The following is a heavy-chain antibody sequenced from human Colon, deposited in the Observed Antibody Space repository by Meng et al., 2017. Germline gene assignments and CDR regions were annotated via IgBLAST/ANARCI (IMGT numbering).Heavy chain of an antibody. V-gene: IGHV3-30*01. CDR2: ISYDGRDK. CDR1: GFTFSTSV. D-gene: IGHD2-8*01. Sequence: GGSLRLSCVASGFTFSTSVMQWVRQAPGKGLEWVALISYDGRDKYYGTSVKGRFSVSRDNSKNTLYLQMNNLRTDDTAVYHCARDRAVWFHGVSYTGPMDYWGQGSLVTVSS. J-gene: IGHJ4*02. CDR3: ARDRAVWFHGVSYTGPMDY.